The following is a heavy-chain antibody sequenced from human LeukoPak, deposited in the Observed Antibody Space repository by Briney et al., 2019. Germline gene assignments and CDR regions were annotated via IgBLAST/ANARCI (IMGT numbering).Heavy chain of an antibody. CDR1: GFTFSSYG. Sequence: GGSLMLCCATSGFTFSSYGMPWVRQPPGKGLEWVAVIWYDGTNKYYADSVKGRFTISRDNSKNTLYVPMNSLRGEDTAVYYCAKHLERNPDWTSPPHYGGQGTLVTVYS. CDR2: IWYDGTNK. CDR3: AKHLERNPDWTSPPHY. J-gene: IGHJ4*02. V-gene: IGHV3-33*03. D-gene: IGHD3-9*01.